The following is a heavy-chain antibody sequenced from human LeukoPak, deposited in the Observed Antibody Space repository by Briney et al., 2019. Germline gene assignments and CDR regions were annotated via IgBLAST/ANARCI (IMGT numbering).Heavy chain of an antibody. D-gene: IGHD4-11*01. Sequence: GGSLRLSCAASGFSFSTYWMRWARQTPGKGLEWVANIEGDGSEINYVDSVKGRFTISRDNAKNSLSLQMNSLTADDTGVYYCAREGLPYSGDHWGQGTLVTVSS. CDR3: AREGLPYSGDH. CDR1: GFSFSTYW. CDR2: IEGDGSEI. V-gene: IGHV3-7*01. J-gene: IGHJ4*02.